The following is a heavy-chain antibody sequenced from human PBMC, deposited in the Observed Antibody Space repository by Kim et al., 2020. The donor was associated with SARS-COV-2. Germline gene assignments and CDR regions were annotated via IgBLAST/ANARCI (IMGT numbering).Heavy chain of an antibody. J-gene: IGHJ4*02. D-gene: IGHD6-13*01. CDR2: ET. V-gene: IGHV5-51*01. CDR3: ARLLTAAGDY. Sequence: ETKYSPSFRGQVTISADKSISTSYLQWSSLKASDTAMYYCARLLTAAGDYWGQGTLVTVSS.